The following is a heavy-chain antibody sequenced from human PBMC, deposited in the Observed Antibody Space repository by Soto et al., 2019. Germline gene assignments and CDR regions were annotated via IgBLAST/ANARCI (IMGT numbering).Heavy chain of an antibody. CDR3: ARDSGRALRYFDWLYDAFNEDNDAFDI. D-gene: IGHD3-9*01. CDR1: GYTFTSYA. Sequence: QVQLVQSGAEVKKPGASVKVSCKASGYTFTSYAMHWVRQAPGQRLEWMGWINAGNGNTKYSQKFQGRVTITRDTSASTAYMELSSLRSEDTAVYYCARDSGRALRYFDWLYDAFNEDNDAFDIWGQGTMVTVSS. J-gene: IGHJ3*02. CDR2: INAGNGNT. V-gene: IGHV1-3*01.